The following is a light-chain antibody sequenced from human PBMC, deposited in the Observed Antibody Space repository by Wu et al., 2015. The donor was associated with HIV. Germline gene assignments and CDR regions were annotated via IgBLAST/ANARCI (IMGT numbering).Light chain of an antibody. CDR3: QQYNYYPRT. V-gene: IGKV1-5*03. CDR1: QSISNW. CDR2: EAS. Sequence: DIQMTQSPSTLSASVGDRVTITCRASQSISNWVAWYQQKPGKAPKLLIYEASDLESGVPSRFTGSGSGTEFTLTISCLQPDDFATYYCQQYNYYPRTFGQGTKVEIK. J-gene: IGKJ1*01.